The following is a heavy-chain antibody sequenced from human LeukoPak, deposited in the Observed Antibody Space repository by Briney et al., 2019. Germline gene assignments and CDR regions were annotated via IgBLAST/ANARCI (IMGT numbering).Heavy chain of an antibody. CDR2: ISTSSIAK. CDR3: AKEMGFCSGGSCYRWFDS. J-gene: IGHJ5*01. CDR1: GFTFSSYA. Sequence: TGGSLRLSCAASGFTFSSYAVSWVRQAPGKGPEWLSYISTSSIAKYYADSVKGRFTISRDDAKNSLSPQMNSLRADDTAVYYCAKEMGFCSGGSCYRWFDSWGQGTLVTVSS. D-gene: IGHD2-15*01. V-gene: IGHV3-48*01.